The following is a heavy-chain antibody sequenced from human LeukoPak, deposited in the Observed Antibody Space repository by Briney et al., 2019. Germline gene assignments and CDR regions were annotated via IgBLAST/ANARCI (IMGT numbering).Heavy chain of an antibody. J-gene: IGHJ4*02. V-gene: IGHV4-61*01. D-gene: IGHD5-18*01. Sequence: SETLSLTCTVSGGSVSSGSYYWSWIRQPPGKGLEWIGYIYYSGNTNYNPSLKSRVTISVDTSKNQFSLKLNSVTAADTAVYYCARHGYGKSLDCWGQGTLVTVSS. CDR3: ARHGYGKSLDC. CDR1: GGSVSSGSYY. CDR2: IYYSGNT.